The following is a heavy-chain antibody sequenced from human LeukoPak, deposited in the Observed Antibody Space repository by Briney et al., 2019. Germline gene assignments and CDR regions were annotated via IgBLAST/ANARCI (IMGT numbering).Heavy chain of an antibody. J-gene: IGHJ4*02. CDR3: ARCISMVRGVIRPPDY. CDR2: IYYSGSA. Sequence: SETLSLTCSVSGGSISSSSYHWGWIRQSPGKGLEWIGSIYYSGSAYYNPSLKSRLTISVDTSKNQFSLKLNSVTAADTAVYYCARCISMVRGVIRPPDYWGQGTLVTVSS. D-gene: IGHD3-10*01. V-gene: IGHV4-39*01. CDR1: GGSISSSSYH.